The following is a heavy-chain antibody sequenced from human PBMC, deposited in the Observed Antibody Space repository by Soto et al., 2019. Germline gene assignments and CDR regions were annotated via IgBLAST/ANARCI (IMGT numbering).Heavy chain of an antibody. V-gene: IGHV3-23*01. Sequence: GGSLRLSCAASGFTFSSYAMSWVRKAPGKGLEWVSAISGSGGSTYYADSVKGRFTISRDNSKNTPYLQMNSLRAEDTAVYYCAKNGPDVVVPADPYYYYMDVWGKGTTVTVSS. CDR3: AKNGPDVVVPADPYYYYMDV. CDR2: ISGSGGST. D-gene: IGHD2-2*01. J-gene: IGHJ6*03. CDR1: GFTFSSYA.